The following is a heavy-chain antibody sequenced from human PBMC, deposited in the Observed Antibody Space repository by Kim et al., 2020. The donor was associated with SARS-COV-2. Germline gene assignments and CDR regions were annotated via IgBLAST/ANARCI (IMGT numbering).Heavy chain of an antibody. CDR2: IKQDGSVK. Sequence: GGSLRLSCAASEFTFSGYWMDRVRQAPGKGLEWVAKIKQDGSVKYYVDSVKGRFTISRDNAKNSLYLQMNSLRAEDTAVYYCAGGGGWSSQHWGQGTLVTVSS. V-gene: IGHV3-7*04. CDR3: AGGGGWSSQH. D-gene: IGHD6-19*01. J-gene: IGHJ1*01. CDR1: EFTFSGYW.